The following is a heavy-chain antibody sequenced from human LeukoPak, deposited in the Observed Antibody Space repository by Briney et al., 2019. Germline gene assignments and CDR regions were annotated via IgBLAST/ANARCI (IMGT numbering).Heavy chain of an antibody. Sequence: PGGSLRLSCAASAFTFRNYAMHWVRQAPGKGLEWVAVISHDERNIYYADSVKGRFTNSRDNSKNTLYLQMNSLRAEDTAVYYCAKDRTGLLVVPAALDYWGQGTLVTVSS. J-gene: IGHJ4*02. D-gene: IGHD2-2*01. CDR2: ISHDERNI. V-gene: IGHV3-30*18. CDR3: AKDRTGLLVVPAALDY. CDR1: AFTFRNYA.